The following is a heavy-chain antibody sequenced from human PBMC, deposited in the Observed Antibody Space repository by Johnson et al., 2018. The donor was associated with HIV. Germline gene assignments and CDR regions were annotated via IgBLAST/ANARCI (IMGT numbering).Heavy chain of an antibody. CDR1: GFTFSSYD. Sequence: VQLVESGGGLVQPGGSLRLSCAASGFTFSSYDMHWVRQATGKGLEWVSTIGTAGDTYYADSVKGRFTISRDNAKNSLFLQMNSLRAEDTALYYCARVSDDYGGNPAAWGAFDIWGQGTMVTVSS. V-gene: IGHV3-13*01. J-gene: IGHJ3*02. CDR3: ARVSDDYGGNPAAWGAFDI. D-gene: IGHD4-23*01. CDR2: IGTAGDT.